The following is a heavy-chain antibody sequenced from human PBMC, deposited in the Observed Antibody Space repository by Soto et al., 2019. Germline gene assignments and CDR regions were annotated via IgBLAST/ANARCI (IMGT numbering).Heavy chain of an antibody. V-gene: IGHV3-74*01. CDR3: TRGPRPTSIGTGAF. D-gene: IGHD3-10*01. Sequence: GGSLRLSCETSGFIFKMYWMHWVRQVPGQGPQWVARITDDGSTTYYAASVEGRFTISRDNAKNALYLQMTSLRPDDTAVHYCTRGPRPTSIGTGAFWGQGTLVTVSS. CDR1: GFIFKMYW. J-gene: IGHJ4*02. CDR2: ITDDGSTT.